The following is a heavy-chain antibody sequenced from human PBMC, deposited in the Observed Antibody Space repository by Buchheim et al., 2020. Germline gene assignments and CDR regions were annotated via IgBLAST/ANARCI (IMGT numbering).Heavy chain of an antibody. CDR1: GFTFSNYG. J-gene: IGHJ4*02. V-gene: IGHV3-30*18. Sequence: QVQLVESGGGVVQPGRSLRLSCAASGFTFSNYGIHWVRQAPGKGLEWVAVISNDGSYKYFADSVKGRFTISRDNSKNTLYLQMNSLRPEDTAVYYCTKESEDGGKGTL. CDR2: ISNDGSYK. CDR3: TKESED.